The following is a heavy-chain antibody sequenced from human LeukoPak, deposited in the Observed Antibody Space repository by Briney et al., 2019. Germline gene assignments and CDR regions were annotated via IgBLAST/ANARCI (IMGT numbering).Heavy chain of an antibody. Sequence: GASVKVSCKASGYTFTSYGISWVRQAPGQGLEWMGWISAYNGNTNYAQKLQGRVTMTRDTSTSTVYMEMRSLRSDDTAVYYCARDPGQYYDILTGYYTPYYFDYWGQGTLVTVSS. V-gene: IGHV1-18*01. J-gene: IGHJ4*02. CDR3: ARDPGQYYDILTGYYTPYYFDY. CDR2: ISAYNGNT. CDR1: GYTFTSYG. D-gene: IGHD3-9*01.